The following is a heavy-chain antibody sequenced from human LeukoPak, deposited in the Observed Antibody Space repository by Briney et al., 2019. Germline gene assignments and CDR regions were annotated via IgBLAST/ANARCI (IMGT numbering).Heavy chain of an antibody. CDR1: GFTFNIYA. CDR3: ARDRSSTGDKANAFDI. Sequence: GGSLRLSCAASGFTFNIYAMHWVRQAPGKGLEWVAVTSYDGGIKYYADSVKGRFTISRGNAKNSLYLQMNSLRAEDTAVYYCARDRSSTGDKANAFDIWGQGTMVTVSS. CDR2: TSYDGGIK. J-gene: IGHJ3*02. D-gene: IGHD7-27*01. V-gene: IGHV3-30*07.